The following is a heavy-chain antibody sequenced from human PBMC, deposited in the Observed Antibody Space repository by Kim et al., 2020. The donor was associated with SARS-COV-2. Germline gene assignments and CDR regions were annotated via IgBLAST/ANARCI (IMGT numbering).Heavy chain of an antibody. J-gene: IGHJ4*02. CDR3: VRDGRGYSTDYFRY. V-gene: IGHV3-49*03. D-gene: IGHD5-18*01. CDR1: GFSFGDYG. Sequence: GGSLRLSCTASGFSFGDYGMSWFRQAPGKGLEWVAFIRSIHYGGDANYATSVRARFTISRDNSKSIAYLQMNSLMTDDTALYYCVRDGRGYSTDYFRYWGRGTLVTVSS. CDR2: IRSIHYGGDA.